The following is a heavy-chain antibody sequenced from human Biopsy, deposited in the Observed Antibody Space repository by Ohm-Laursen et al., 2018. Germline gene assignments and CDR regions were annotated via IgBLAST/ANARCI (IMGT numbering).Heavy chain of an antibody. V-gene: IGHV1-69*10. CDR2: IIPIPNVA. CDR1: VYTFTGYH. D-gene: IGHD1-26*01. Sequence: EASVKVSCKVSVYTFTGYHVQWVRQAPGHGLEWMGGIIPIPNVATYAQKFQGRITITADESTSTAYMELNSLTSDDTAVYFCARGEGSSWFDPWGHGTLVTVSS. CDR3: ARGEGSSWFDP. J-gene: IGHJ5*02.